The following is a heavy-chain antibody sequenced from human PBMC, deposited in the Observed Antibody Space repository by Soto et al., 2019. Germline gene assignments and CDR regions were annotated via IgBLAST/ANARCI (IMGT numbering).Heavy chain of an antibody. J-gene: IGHJ5*02. CDR2: IYATGTT. V-gene: IGHV4-4*07. CDR3: VRDGTKALRDWFAP. CDR1: GASISGFY. Sequence: SETLSLTCTVSGASISGFYWSWIRKSAGKGLEWIGRIYATGTTDYNPSLKSRVMMSVDTSKKQFSLKLRSVTAADTAVYYCVRDGTKALRDWFAPWGQGISVTVSS. D-gene: IGHD1-1*01.